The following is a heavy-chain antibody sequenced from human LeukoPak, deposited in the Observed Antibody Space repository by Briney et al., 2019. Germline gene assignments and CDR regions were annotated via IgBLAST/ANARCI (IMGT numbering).Heavy chain of an antibody. J-gene: IGHJ3*02. Sequence: LETLSLTCTVSGGSISSYYWSWIRQPAGKGLEWIGRIYTSGSTNYNPSLKSRVTMSVDTSKNQFSLKLRSVTAADTAVYYCASAYYDILTGYWGAFDIWGQGTMVTVSS. CDR1: GGSISSYY. CDR2: IYTSGST. CDR3: ASAYYDILTGYWGAFDI. V-gene: IGHV4-4*07. D-gene: IGHD3-9*01.